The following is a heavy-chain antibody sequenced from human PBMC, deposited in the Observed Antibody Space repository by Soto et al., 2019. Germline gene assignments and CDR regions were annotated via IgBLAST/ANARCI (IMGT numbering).Heavy chain of an antibody. J-gene: IGHJ6*02. V-gene: IGHV4-34*01. CDR1: GGSFSGYY. D-gene: IGHD3-22*01. CDR2: INHSGST. CDR3: ARGLRDLIVVPLSKYYYGMDV. Sequence: SETLSLTCAVYGGSFSGYYWSWIRQPPGKGLEWIGEINHSGSTNYNPSLKSRVTISVDTSKNQFSLKLSSVTAADTAVYYCARGLRDLIVVPLSKYYYGMDVWGQGTTVTVSS.